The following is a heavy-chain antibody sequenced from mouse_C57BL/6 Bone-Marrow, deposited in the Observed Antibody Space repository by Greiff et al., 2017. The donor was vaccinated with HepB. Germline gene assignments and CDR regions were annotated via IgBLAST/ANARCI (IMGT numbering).Heavy chain of an antibody. J-gene: IGHJ2*01. V-gene: IGHV1-64*01. CDR1: GYTFTSYW. CDR2: IHPNSGST. Sequence: QVQLQQPGAELVKPGASVKLSCKASGYTFTSYWMHWVKQRPGQGLEWIGMIHPNSGSTNYNEKFKGKATFTADTSSNTAYMQLSSLTTEDSAIYYCARRGGYWGQGTTLTGSS. CDR3: ARRGGY.